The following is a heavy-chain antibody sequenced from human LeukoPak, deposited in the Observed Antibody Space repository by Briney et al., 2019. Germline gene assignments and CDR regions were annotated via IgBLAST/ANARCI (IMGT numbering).Heavy chain of an antibody. CDR1: GFIFSSYG. Sequence: GGSLRLSCVASGFIFSSYGMHWVRQAPGKGLEWVAFTRSDGSDKYYTGSVKGRFTISRDNSKNTLYLQMNSLRAEDTAVYYGGKHDSVSDYWGQGTLVTVSS. CDR2: TRSDGSDK. D-gene: IGHD5/OR15-5a*01. V-gene: IGHV3-30*02. CDR3: GKHDSVSDY. J-gene: IGHJ4*02.